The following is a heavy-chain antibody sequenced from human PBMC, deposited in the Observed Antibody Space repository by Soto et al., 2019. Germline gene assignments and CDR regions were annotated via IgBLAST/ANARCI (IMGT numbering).Heavy chain of an antibody. CDR1: GGSISSGGYY. CDR3: ARAPDYRWWYFDL. V-gene: IGHV4-31*03. CDR2: IYYSGTA. Sequence: QVQLQESGPGLVKPSQTLSLTCTVSGGSISSGGYYWSWIRQHPGKGLEWIGYIYYSGTAYYNPPLKSRVTMSIDTSKNQFSRRLSSVTAADPAVYYCARAPDYRWWYFDLWGRGSLVTVSS. J-gene: IGHJ2*01. D-gene: IGHD4-17*01.